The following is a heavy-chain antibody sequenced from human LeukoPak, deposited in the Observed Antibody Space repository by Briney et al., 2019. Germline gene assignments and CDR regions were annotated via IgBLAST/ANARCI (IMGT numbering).Heavy chain of an antibody. D-gene: IGHD2-21*02. CDR2: IKQDGSEK. Sequence: PGGSLRLSCAASGFTFSRYAMHWVRQGPGKGLEWVANIKQDGSEKYYVDSVKGRFTISRDNAKNSLYLQMNSLRAEDTAVYYCAREVTPYYWGQGTLVTVSS. CDR3: AREVTPYY. J-gene: IGHJ4*02. V-gene: IGHV3-7*01. CDR1: GFTFSRYA.